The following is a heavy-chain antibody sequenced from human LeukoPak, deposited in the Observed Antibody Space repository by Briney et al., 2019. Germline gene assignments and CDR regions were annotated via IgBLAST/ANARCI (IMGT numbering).Heavy chain of an antibody. D-gene: IGHD6-13*01. CDR2: IYHSGST. Sequence: PSETLSLTCTVSGYSISSGYYWGWIRRPPGKGLEWIGSIYHSGSTYYNPSLKSRVTISVDTSKNQFSLKLSSVTAADTAVYYCARVLPAAANYFDYWGQGTLVTVSS. CDR3: ARVLPAAANYFDY. V-gene: IGHV4-38-2*02. CDR1: GYSISSGYY. J-gene: IGHJ4*02.